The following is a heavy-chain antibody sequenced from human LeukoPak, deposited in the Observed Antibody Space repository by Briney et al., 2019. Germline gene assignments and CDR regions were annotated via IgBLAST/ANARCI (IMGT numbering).Heavy chain of an antibody. D-gene: IGHD3-9*01. J-gene: IGHJ3*02. CDR2: ISVYNGNT. CDR3: ARDRRDILTGPQSSDAFDI. CDR1: GYTFTSYG. Sequence: GASVKVSCKASGYTFTSYGISWVRQAPGQGLEWMGWISVYNGNTNYAQKLQGRATLTTDTSTSTAYMELRSLRSDDTAVYYCARDRRDILTGPQSSDAFDIWGQGTMVTVSS. V-gene: IGHV1-18*01.